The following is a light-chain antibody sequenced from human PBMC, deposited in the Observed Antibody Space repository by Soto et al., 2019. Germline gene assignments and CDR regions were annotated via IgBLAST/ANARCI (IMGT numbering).Light chain of an antibody. CDR3: CSYAGSWL. CDR1: SSDVGAYHY. CDR2: DVR. J-gene: IGLJ3*02. Sequence: QSALTQPRSVSGSPGQSVIISCTGTSSDVGAYHYVSWYQHHPGKAPKLMIYDVRERPSGVPDRFSGSKSGNTASLTISGLQAEDEADYYCCSYAGSWLFGGGTKLTVL. V-gene: IGLV2-11*01.